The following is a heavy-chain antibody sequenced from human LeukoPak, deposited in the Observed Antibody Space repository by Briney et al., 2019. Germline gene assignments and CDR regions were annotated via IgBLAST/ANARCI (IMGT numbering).Heavy chain of an antibody. V-gene: IGHV1-2*02. CDR2: INPNNGAT. J-gene: IGHJ6*02. D-gene: IGHD6-13*01. Sequence: SVKVSCKASGYTFGGFYMHWLRQAPGQGLEWMGWINPNNGATNYAQKFQGRVTMTGDPSIKTVYVELSRLRSDDTAVYYCARPQVWYGVKGGMDVCGQGTTVTVSS. CDR3: ARPQVWYGVKGGMDV. CDR1: GYTFGGFY.